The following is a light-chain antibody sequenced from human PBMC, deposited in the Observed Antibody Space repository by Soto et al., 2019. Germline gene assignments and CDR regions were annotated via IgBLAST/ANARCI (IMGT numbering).Light chain of an antibody. CDR3: QQSNNFPYT. CDR2: GAS. Sequence: DLQMTQFPSSVSAYVGDRVTITCRASQDINNWLAWYQQKPGKAPKLLIYGASNLRSGVPSRFSGSGAGTDFTLTISILQPEDLATYYCQQSNNFPYTFGQGTQLETK. V-gene: IGKV1-12*01. J-gene: IGKJ2*01. CDR1: QDINNW.